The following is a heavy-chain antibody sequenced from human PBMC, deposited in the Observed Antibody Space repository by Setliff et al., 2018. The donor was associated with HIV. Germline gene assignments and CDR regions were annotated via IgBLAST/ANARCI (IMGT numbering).Heavy chain of an antibody. CDR1: GLSISSGYY. D-gene: IGHD4-17*01. V-gene: IGHV4-38-2*01. J-gene: IGHJ3*02. CDR2: IYHSGST. CDR3: ARTRGTTENVFDI. Sequence: SETLSLTCDVSGLSISSGYYWGWIRQPPGKGLEWIANIYHSGSTHYNPSVKSRVTISVDTSKNQISLRLTSVTAADTALYYCARTRGTTENVFDIWGQGTMVTVPS.